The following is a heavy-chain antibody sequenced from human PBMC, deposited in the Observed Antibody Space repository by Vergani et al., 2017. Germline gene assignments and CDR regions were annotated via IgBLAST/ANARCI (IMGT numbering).Heavy chain of an antibody. J-gene: IGHJ6*03. CDR3: ARVDTQVPATSHFYYMDV. V-gene: IGHV3-23*04. D-gene: IGHD6-25*01. CDR1: GITFSTYA. CDR2: ISSDGGST. Sequence: EVQVVESGGGLIKPGGSLRLSCVVSGITFSTYAMTWVRQAPGKGLEWVSTISSDGGSTYYADSVKGRFTISRDNSKNTLSLQMNSLTAEDTAIYYCARVDTQVPATSHFYYMDVWGKGTTVVVSS.